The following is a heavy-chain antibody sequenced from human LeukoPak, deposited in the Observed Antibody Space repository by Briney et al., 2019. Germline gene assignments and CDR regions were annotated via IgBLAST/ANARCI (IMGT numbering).Heavy chain of an antibody. D-gene: IGHD5-24*01. V-gene: IGHV4-39*07. CDR2: IFYSGST. CDR1: GGSISTSNYY. Sequence: PSETLSLTCTVSGGSISTSNYYWGWIRQPPGKGLEWIGNIFYSGSTYYSPSLRSRVTISIDTSKNQFSLKLNSLTAADTAVYYCARATWNGYMFDYWGQGSLVTVTS. CDR3: ARATWNGYMFDY. J-gene: IGHJ4*02.